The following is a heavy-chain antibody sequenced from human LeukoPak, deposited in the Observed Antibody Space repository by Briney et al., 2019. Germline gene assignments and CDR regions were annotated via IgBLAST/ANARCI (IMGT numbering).Heavy chain of an antibody. D-gene: IGHD5-18*01. J-gene: IGHJ6*03. Sequence: QPGGSLRLSCAASGFTVSSNYMSWVRQAPGKGLEWDSVIYSGGSTYYADSVKGRFTISRDNSKNTLYLQMNSLRAEDTAVYYCARVSKRGYSYGVSYYYYMDVWGKGTTVTISS. V-gene: IGHV3-53*01. CDR1: GFTVSSNY. CDR3: ARVSKRGYSYGVSYYYYMDV. CDR2: IYSGGST.